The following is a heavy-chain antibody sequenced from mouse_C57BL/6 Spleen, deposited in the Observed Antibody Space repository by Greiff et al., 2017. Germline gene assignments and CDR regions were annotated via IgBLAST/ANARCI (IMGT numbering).Heavy chain of an antibody. CDR3: ARDDGSSYVAMDY. J-gene: IGHJ4*01. V-gene: IGHV5-6*01. Sequence: EVQRVESGGDLVKPGGSLKLSCAASGFTFSSYGMSWVRQTPDKRLEWVATISSGGSYTYYPDSVKGRYTISRDNAKNTLYLQMSSLKSEDTAMYYCARDDGSSYVAMDYWGQGTSVTVSS. CDR2: ISSGGSYT. D-gene: IGHD1-1*01. CDR1: GFTFSSYG.